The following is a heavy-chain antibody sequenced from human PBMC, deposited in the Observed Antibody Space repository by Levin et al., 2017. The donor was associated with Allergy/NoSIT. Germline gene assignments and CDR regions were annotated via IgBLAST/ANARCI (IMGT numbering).Heavy chain of an antibody. CDR2: VYYSGTT. J-gene: IGHJ5*01. CDR1: GGPVNSGSYY. V-gene: IGHV4-61*01. D-gene: IGHD6-19*01. Sequence: GSLSLTCTVSGGPVNSGSYYWSWIRQPPGKGLEWIGSVYYSGTTNYNPSLKRRASITGDTSKNQFSLTLSSLTAADTAGYYCTRDRGSSGWFESWGQGTLVTVSS. CDR3: TRDRGSSGWFES.